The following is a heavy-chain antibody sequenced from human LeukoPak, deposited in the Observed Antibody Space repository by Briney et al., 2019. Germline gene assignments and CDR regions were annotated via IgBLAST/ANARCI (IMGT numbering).Heavy chain of an antibody. Sequence: SETLSLTCTVSGGSISSYYWSWIRQPPGKGLEWIGHIYYSGSTNYNPSLKSRLTISIDTSKNQFSLRLSFVTAADTAVYYCVRGAAGYSYGWGQGTLVTVSS. CDR2: IYYSGST. D-gene: IGHD5-18*01. CDR1: GGSISSYY. J-gene: IGHJ4*02. V-gene: IGHV4-59*01. CDR3: VRGAAGYSYG.